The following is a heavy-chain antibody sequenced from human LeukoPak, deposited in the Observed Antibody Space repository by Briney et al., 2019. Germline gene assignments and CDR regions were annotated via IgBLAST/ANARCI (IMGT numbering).Heavy chain of an antibody. J-gene: IGHJ4*02. V-gene: IGHV5-51*01. D-gene: IGHD2-15*01. Sequence: GESLKISCKGSGYSFTSYWISWVRQMPGKGLEWMGIIYPSDSETRYSPSFQGQVTISADMSISIAFLQWSSLKASDTAMYYCAMCSGASCYLNYFDYWGQGTLVTVSS. CDR3: AMCSGASCYLNYFDY. CDR2: IYPSDSET. CDR1: GYSFTSYW.